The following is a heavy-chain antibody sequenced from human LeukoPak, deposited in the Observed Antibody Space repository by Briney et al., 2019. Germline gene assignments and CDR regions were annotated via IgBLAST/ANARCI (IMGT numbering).Heavy chain of an antibody. J-gene: IGHJ3*02. CDR2: IYYSGST. D-gene: IGHD3-9*01. CDR3: ARGDILTGSNAFDI. CDR1: GGSISSYY. V-gene: IGHV4-59*01. Sequence: SETLSLTCTVSGGSISSYYWSWIRQPPGKGLEWIGYIYYSGSTNYNPSLKSRVTISVDTSKNQFSLKLSSVTAADTAVYYCARGDILTGSNAFDIWGQGTMVTVSS.